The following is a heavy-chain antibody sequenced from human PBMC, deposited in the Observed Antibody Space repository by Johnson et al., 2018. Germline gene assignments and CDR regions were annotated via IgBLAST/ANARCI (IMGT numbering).Heavy chain of an antibody. Sequence: QLQESGGGVVQPGRSLRLSCAASGFTFSRSAMHWVRQAPGKGLEWVALIGYDGSHKNYGGSVKGRFTIPSDNSKNTVYLQMNSLRAEDTAVYYCARDGDSSGYPDAVDIWGQGTMVTVSS. CDR2: IGYDGSHK. D-gene: IGHD3-22*01. CDR1: GFTFSRSA. CDR3: ARDGDSSGYPDAVDI. V-gene: IGHV3-30*03. J-gene: IGHJ3*02.